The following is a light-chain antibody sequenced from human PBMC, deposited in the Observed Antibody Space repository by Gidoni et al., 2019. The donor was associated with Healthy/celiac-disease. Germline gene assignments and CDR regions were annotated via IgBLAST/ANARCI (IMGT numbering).Light chain of an antibody. Sequence: IVLTQSPCTLSLSPGERATLSCRASQSVSSSYLAWYQQKPGQAPRLIIYGASSRATGIPDWFSGSGSGKDFTLTISRLEPEDFAVYYCQQDGSSPRFGHGTKVDIK. J-gene: IGKJ3*01. CDR2: GAS. V-gene: IGKV3-20*01. CDR3: QQDGSSPR. CDR1: QSVSSSY.